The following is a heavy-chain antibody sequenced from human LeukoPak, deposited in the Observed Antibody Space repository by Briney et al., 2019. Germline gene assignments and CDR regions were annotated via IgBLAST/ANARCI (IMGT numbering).Heavy chain of an antibody. CDR3: ATPRGYSSGWSGIYDY. V-gene: IGHV4-61*01. Sequence: SETLSLTCTVSGGSVNRVNYYWSWIRQSPGKGLEWIGYIYYTGNTNYNPSLKSRLSISIDTSKNQFSLKLSSVTAADTAMYYCATPRGYSSGWSGIYDYWGQGALVTVSS. J-gene: IGHJ4*02. CDR1: GGSVNRVNYY. CDR2: IYYTGNT. D-gene: IGHD6-19*01.